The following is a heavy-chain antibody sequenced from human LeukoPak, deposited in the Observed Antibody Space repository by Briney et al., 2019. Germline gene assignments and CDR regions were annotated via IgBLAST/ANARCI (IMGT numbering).Heavy chain of an antibody. D-gene: IGHD2-8*02. CDR1: GFTFSYNG. J-gene: IGHJ6*02. CDR2: ISPEGSGT. Sequence: GGSLRLSCAASGFTFSYNGMSWVRQAPGKGLEWVSRISPEGSGTTYADSVKGRFTISRDNSKNTLYLQMNSLRDEDAAVYHCTRVQAGRSGLMDVWGRGTTVTVSS. CDR3: TRVQAGRSGLMDV. V-gene: IGHV3-74*01.